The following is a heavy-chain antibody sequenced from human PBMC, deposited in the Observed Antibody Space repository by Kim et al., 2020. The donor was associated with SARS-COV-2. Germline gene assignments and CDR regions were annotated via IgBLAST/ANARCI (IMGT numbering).Heavy chain of an antibody. J-gene: IGHJ5*02. D-gene: IGHD2-15*01. CDR3: ARDLANCSGGSCFGFDP. Sequence: FQGRVTMTRDTSISTAYMELSRLRSDDTAVYYCARDLANCSGGSCFGFDPWGQGTLVTVSS. V-gene: IGHV1-2*02.